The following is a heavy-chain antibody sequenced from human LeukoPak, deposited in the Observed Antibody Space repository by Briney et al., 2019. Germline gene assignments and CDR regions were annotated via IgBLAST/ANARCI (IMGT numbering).Heavy chain of an antibody. V-gene: IGHV3-21*01. CDR1: RFSFSLYN. CDR2: FGTRSTSV. CDR3: AREVSEGFDF. J-gene: IGHJ4*02. D-gene: IGHD6-25*01. Sequence: PGGSLRLSGAASRFSFSLYNMNWVLQAPGKGLEWVSSFGTRSTSVYHAGSVKGRFAISRDNAKNSLYLQMNSLRAEDTALYYCAREVSEGFDFWGQGTLVTVSS.